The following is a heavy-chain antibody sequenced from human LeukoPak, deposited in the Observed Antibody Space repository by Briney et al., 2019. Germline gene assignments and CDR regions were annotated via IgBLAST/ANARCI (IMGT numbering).Heavy chain of an antibody. CDR1: GGTFSSYA. J-gene: IGHJ3*02. CDR3: ARVASNAFDI. Sequence: ASVKVSCKASGGTFSSYAISWVRQAPGQGLEWTGGIIPIFGTANYAQKFQGRVTITTDESTSTAYMELSSLRSEDTAVYYCARVASNAFDIWGQGTMVTVSS. V-gene: IGHV1-69*05. CDR2: IIPIFGTA.